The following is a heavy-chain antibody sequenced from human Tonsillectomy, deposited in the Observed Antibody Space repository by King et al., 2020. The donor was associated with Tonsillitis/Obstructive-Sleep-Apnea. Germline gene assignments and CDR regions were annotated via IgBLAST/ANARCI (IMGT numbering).Heavy chain of an antibody. CDR1: GDSISSSSYY. CDR2: FFYSGST. V-gene: IGHV4-39*01. CDR3: AKPVVGGGIDY. Sequence: QLQESGPGLVKPSETLSLTCTVSGDSISSSSYYWGWIRQPPGKGLDWIGNFFYSGSTYYNPSLNIRVTISVDTSKNQFSLKLSSVTAADTAVYYCAKPVVGGGIDYWGQGTLVTVSS. D-gene: IGHD2-21*01. J-gene: IGHJ4*02.